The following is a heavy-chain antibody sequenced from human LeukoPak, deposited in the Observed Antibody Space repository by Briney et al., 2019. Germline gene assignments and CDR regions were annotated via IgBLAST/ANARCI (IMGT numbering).Heavy chain of an antibody. CDR1: GFTYGDYA. CDR3: TSYDFWGGYYNPFDY. CDR2: IRSKAYGGTT. J-gene: IGHJ4*02. Sequence: GGSLRLSCTASGFTYGDYAMSWVRQAPGKGQEWVGFIRSKAYGGTTEYAASVRGRFTISRDDSKSIAYLQMNSLKTEDTAVYYCTSYDFWGGYYNPFDYWGQGTLVTVSS. V-gene: IGHV3-49*04. D-gene: IGHD3-3*01.